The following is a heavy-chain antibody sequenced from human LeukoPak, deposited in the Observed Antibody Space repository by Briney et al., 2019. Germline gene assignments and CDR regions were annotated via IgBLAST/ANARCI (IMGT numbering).Heavy chain of an antibody. D-gene: IGHD4-23*01. CDR2: ISSSGSTI. CDR1: GFTFSSYE. CDR3: ARTVARIGY. J-gene: IGHJ4*02. V-gene: IGHV3-48*03. Sequence: GGSLRLSCAASGFTFSSYEMNWVRQAPGRGLEWVSHISSSGSTIYYTDSVKGRFTISRDNSKNLLYLQMNSLRAEDTAIYYCARTVARIGYWGQGTLVTVSS.